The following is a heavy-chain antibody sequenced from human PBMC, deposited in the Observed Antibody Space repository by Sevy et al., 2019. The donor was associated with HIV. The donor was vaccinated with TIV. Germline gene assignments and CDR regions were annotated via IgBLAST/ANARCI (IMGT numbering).Heavy chain of an antibody. J-gene: IGHJ3*02. D-gene: IGHD2-15*01. CDR3: ARGFAYCSGGSCGGDAFDI. V-gene: IGHV3-64*02. CDR2: ISSNGGST. Sequence: GGSLRLSCAASGFTFSSYAMHWVRQAPGKGLEYVSAISSNGGSTYYADSVKGRFTISRDNSKNTLYLQMGSLRAEDMAVYYCARGFAYCSGGSCGGDAFDIWGQGTMVTVSS. CDR1: GFTFSSYA.